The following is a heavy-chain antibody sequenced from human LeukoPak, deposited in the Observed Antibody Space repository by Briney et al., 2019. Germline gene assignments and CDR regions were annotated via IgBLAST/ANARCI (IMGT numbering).Heavy chain of an antibody. V-gene: IGHV4-59*01. J-gene: IGHJ3*02. CDR3: ARVGSKGDAFDI. CDR1: GGSISSYY. CDR2: IYYSGST. Sequence: SETLSLTCTVWGGSISSYYWSWIRQPPGKGLEWIGYIYYSGSTNYNPALKSRVTISVDTSKNQCSLKLSSVTAADTAVYYCARVGSKGDAFDIWGQGTMVTVSS.